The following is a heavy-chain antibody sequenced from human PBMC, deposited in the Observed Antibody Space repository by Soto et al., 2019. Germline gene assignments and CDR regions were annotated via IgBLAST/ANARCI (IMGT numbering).Heavy chain of an antibody. CDR3: ARRPTLELPYYYYGMDV. CDR1: GGSISSSSYY. Sequence: SETLSLTCTVSGGSISSSSYYWGWIRQPPGKGLEWIGSIYYSGSTYYNPSLKSRVTISVDTSKNQFSLKLSSVTAADTAVYYCARRPTLELPYYYYGMDVWGQGTTVTVYS. D-gene: IGHD1-7*01. CDR2: IYYSGST. V-gene: IGHV4-39*01. J-gene: IGHJ6*02.